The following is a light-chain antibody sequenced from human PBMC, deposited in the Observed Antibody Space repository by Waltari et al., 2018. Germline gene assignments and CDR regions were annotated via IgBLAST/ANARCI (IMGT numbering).Light chain of an antibody. CDR3: QQSYNTPRT. Sequence: DIQMTQSPSSLSASVGDRVTITCRATQNIRNFLNWYQKKPGKAPTLLIYAASTLQSGVPSRFSGSGSGRDFTLTISSLQREDFAIYYCQQSYNTPRTFGQGTNLEIK. CDR1: QNIRNF. V-gene: IGKV1-39*01. J-gene: IGKJ2*01. CDR2: AAS.